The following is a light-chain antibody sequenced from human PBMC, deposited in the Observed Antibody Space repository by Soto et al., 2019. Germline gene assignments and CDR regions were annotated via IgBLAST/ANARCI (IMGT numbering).Light chain of an antibody. CDR3: QQYNNWPRT. CDR2: GAS. V-gene: IGKV3-15*01. CDR1: QSVSSN. J-gene: IGKJ1*01. Sequence: EIVMTQSPATLSVSPGERATLSCRASQSVSSNLAWYQQKPGQAPRLLIYGASTRATGIPARFSGSGSGTEFTITISGLQSEDFAFYYCQQYNNWPRTFGQGTKVEIK.